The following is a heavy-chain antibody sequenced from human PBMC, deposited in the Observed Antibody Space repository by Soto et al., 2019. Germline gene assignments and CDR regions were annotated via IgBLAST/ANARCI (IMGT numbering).Heavy chain of an antibody. Sequence: SQTLSLTCAISGDSISSNSAAWNWIRQSPSRGFEWLGRTYYRSRWYHDHAVSVKSRIIINPDTSKNQVSLQLNSVTPDDTAVYYCASYRYDDWGQGTVVTVSS. V-gene: IGHV6-1*01. CDR1: GDSISSNSAA. D-gene: IGHD4-4*01. CDR3: ASYRYDD. J-gene: IGHJ4*02. CDR2: TYYRSRWYH.